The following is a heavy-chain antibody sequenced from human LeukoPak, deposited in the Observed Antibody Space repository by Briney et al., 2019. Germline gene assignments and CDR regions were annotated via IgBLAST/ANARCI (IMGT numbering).Heavy chain of an antibody. CDR2: IYYSGST. J-gene: IGHJ3*02. CDR1: GGSISSSSYY. CDR3: ARAYYGSGSYYVFDI. V-gene: IGHV4-39*07. Sequence: PSETLSLTCTVSGGSISSSSYYWGWIRQPPGKGLEWIGSIYYSGSTYYNPSLKSRVTISVDTSKNQFSLKLSSVTAADTAVYYCARAYYGSGSYYVFDIWGQGTMVTVSS. D-gene: IGHD3-10*01.